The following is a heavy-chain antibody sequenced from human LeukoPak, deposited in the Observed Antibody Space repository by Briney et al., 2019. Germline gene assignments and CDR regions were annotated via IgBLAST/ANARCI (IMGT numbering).Heavy chain of an antibody. J-gene: IGHJ3*02. CDR3: ARDTSSGWYGAFDI. CDR2: IYYSGST. CDR1: GGSISSYY. V-gene: IGHV4-59*01. Sequence: NPSETLSLTCTVSGGSISSYYWSWIRQPPGKGLEWIGYIYYSGSTNYNPSLKSRVTISVDTSKNQFSLKLSSVTAADTAVYYCARDTSSGWYGAFDIWGQGTMVTVSS. D-gene: IGHD6-19*01.